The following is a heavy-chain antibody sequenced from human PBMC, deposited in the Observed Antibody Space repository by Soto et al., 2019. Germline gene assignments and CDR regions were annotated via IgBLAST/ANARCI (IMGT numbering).Heavy chain of an antibody. CDR2: IYHSGST. J-gene: IGHJ4*02. V-gene: IGHV4-30-2*01. CDR3: ARGPDY. Sequence: SETLSLTCAVSGGSISSGGYSWSWIRQPPGKGLEWIGYIYHSGSTYYNPSLKSRVTITVDRSKNQFSLKLSSVTAADTAVYYCARGPDYWGQGTLVTVSS. CDR1: GGSISSGGYS.